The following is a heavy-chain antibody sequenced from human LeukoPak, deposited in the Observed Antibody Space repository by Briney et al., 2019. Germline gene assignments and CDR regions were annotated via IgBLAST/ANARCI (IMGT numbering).Heavy chain of an antibody. D-gene: IGHD2-15*01. V-gene: IGHV4-39*02. CDR3: ARDRGGYFDY. Sequence: SETLSLTCTVSGGSISSSSYYWGWIRQPPGKGLEWIGSTYYSGSTYYNPSLKSRVTISVDTSKNQFSLKLSSVTAAGTAVYYCARDRGGYFDYWGRGTLVTVSS. J-gene: IGHJ4*02. CDR1: GGSISSSSYY. CDR2: TYYSGST.